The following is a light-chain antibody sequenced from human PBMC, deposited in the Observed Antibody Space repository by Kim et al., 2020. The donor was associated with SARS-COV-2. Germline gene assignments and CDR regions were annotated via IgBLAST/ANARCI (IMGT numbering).Light chain of an antibody. CDR3: NSRDSSGNHVV. CDR1: SLRSYY. Sequence: SELTQDPAVSVALGQTVRITCQGDSLRSYYASWYQQKPGQAPVLVIYGKNNRPSGIPDRFSGSSSGNTASLTITGAQAEDEADYYCNSRDSSGNHVVFGGGTQLTVL. V-gene: IGLV3-19*01. CDR2: GKN. J-gene: IGLJ2*01.